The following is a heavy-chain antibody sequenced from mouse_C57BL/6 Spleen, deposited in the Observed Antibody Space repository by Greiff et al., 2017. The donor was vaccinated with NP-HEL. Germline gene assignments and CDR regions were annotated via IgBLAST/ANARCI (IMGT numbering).Heavy chain of an antibody. CDR2: ISYSGST. D-gene: IGHD2-5*01. CDR1: GYSITSDY. J-gene: IGHJ1*03. V-gene: IGHV3-8*01. CDR3: ARSSLYSNYETRYWYFDV. Sequence: EVKLMESGPGLAKPSQTLSLTCSVTGYSITSDYWNWIRKFPGNKLEYMGYISYSGSTYYNPSLKSRISITRDTSKNQYYLQLNSVTTEDTATYYCARSSLYSNYETRYWYFDVWGTGTTVTVSS.